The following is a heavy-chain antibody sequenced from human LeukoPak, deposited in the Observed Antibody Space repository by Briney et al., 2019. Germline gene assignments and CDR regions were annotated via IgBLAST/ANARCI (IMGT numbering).Heavy chain of an antibody. V-gene: IGHV3-20*04. CDR1: GFTFDDYG. CDR2: INWNGGST. Sequence: GGSLRLSCAASGFTFDDYGMSWVRQAPGKGLEWVSGINWNGGSTGYADPVKGRFTTSRDNAKNSLYLQMNSLRAEDTALYYCARDYTGGSLYYMDVWGKGTTVTVSS. J-gene: IGHJ6*03. CDR3: ARDYTGGSLYYMDV. D-gene: IGHD3-16*01.